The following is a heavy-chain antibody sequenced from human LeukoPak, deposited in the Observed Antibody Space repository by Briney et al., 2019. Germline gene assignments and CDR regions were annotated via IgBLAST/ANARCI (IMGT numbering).Heavy chain of an antibody. CDR3: AKMLWQWLVLGAFDY. D-gene: IGHD6-19*01. V-gene: IGHV3-30*18. CDR2: ISYDGSNK. CDR1: GFTFSSYG. Sequence: QPGESLRLSCAASGFTFSSYGMPWVRQAPGKGLEWVAVISYDGSNKYYADSVKGRFTISRDNSKNTLYLQMNSLRAEDTAVYYCAKMLWQWLVLGAFDYWGQGTLVTVSS. J-gene: IGHJ4*02.